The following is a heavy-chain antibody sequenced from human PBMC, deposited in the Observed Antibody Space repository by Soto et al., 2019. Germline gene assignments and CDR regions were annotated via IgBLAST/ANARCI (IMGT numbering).Heavy chain of an antibody. D-gene: IGHD6-13*01. CDR1: GFTFKDYG. CDR2: ISYDGSKK. J-gene: IGHJ3*01. CDR3: AKDMAAGGTGEDGFDV. Sequence: QVQLVESGGGVVQPGRSLRLSCAASGFTFKDYGVHWVRQAPDKGLEWVAVISYDGSKKFYADSVKGRFTISRDNSNNMLYLQVNSLRAEDTATYYCAKDMAAGGTGEDGFDVWGQGTMVTVSS. V-gene: IGHV3-30*18.